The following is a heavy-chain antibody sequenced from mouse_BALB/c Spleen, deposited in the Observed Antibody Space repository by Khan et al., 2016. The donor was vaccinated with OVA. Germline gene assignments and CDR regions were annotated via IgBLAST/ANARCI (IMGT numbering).Heavy chain of an antibody. CDR2: IFPGSGVP. J-gene: IGHJ3*01. CDR3: ARGGYAVVAY. CDR1: GFTFTDYV. D-gene: IGHD2-14*01. V-gene: IGHV1-81*01. Sequence: QVQLQQPGPELVKPGASLKVSCKASGFTFTDYVIGWVRQRSRQGLEWIGDIFPGSGVPYYNEKFKDRATLTAAKSSNTAYMQLNSLTFEDAAVYFWARGGYAVVAYWGQGTLVTVSA.